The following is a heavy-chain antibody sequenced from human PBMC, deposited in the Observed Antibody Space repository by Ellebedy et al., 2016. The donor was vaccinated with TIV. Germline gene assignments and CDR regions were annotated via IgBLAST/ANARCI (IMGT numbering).Heavy chain of an antibody. J-gene: IGHJ5*01. CDR3: ARRGSYGDYAVHVNSWFDS. CDR2: IYQDGSEK. CDR1: GFSFRSYW. Sequence: GESLKISCAASGFSFRSYWMSWVRQAPGKGLEWVANIYQDGSEKYYVDSVEGQFTISRDNANNILYLQMKSLRAEDTAVYYCARRGSYGDYAVHVNSWFDSWGQGTPVTVAP. D-gene: IGHD4-17*01. V-gene: IGHV3-7*01.